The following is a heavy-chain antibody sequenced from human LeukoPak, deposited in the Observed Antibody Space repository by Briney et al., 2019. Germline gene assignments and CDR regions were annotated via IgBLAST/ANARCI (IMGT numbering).Heavy chain of an antibody. CDR1: GYTFTSYG. J-gene: IGHJ5*02. Sequence: GASVKVSCKASGYTFTSYGISWVRQAPGRGLEWMGWISAYNGNTNSAQKPERRVTMTTDTSPSTAYMELRSLRSDDTAVYYCARDTNAGYDFWSGYYNEQNWFDPWGQGTLVTVSS. CDR3: ARDTNAGYDFWSGYYNEQNWFDP. V-gene: IGHV1-18*01. CDR2: ISAYNGNT. D-gene: IGHD3-3*01.